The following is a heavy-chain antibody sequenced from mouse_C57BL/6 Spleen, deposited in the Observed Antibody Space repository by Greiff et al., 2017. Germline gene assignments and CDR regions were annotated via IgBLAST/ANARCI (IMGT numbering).Heavy chain of an antibody. V-gene: IGHV1-52*01. CDR1: GYTFTSYW. J-gene: IGHJ3*01. D-gene: IGHD1-1*01. CDR2: IDPSDSET. Sequence: QVQLQQPGAELVRPGSSVKLSCKASGYTFTSYWMHWVKPRPIQGLEWIGNIDPSDSETHYNQKFKDKATLTVDKSSSTAYMQLSSLTSEDSAVYYCARGFYYYDSSLFAYWGQGTLVTVSA. CDR3: ARGFYYYDSSLFAY.